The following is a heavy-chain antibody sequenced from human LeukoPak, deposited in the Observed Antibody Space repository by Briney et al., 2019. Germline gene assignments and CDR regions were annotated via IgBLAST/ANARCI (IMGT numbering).Heavy chain of an antibody. D-gene: IGHD6-19*01. V-gene: IGHV1-24*01. CDR2: FDPEDGET. Sequence: ASVKVSCKVSGYTLTELSMHWVRQAPGKGLEWMGGFDPEDGETIHAQKFQGRVTMTEDTSTDTAYMELSSLRSEDTAVYYCAARRQWPRSNWFDPWGQGTLVTVSS. CDR1: GYTLTELS. CDR3: AARRQWPRSNWFDP. J-gene: IGHJ5*02.